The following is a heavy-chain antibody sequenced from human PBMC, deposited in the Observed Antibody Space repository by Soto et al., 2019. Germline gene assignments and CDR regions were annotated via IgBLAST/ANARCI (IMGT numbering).Heavy chain of an antibody. Sequence: SETLSLTCTVSGGSISSGGYYWSWIRQHPGKGLEWIGYIYYSGSTYYNPSLKSRVTISVDTSKNQFSLKLSSVTAADTAVYYCARDIVCSGGSCLGWFDPWGQGTLVTVSS. V-gene: IGHV4-31*03. D-gene: IGHD2-15*01. J-gene: IGHJ5*02. CDR3: ARDIVCSGGSCLGWFDP. CDR2: IYYSGST. CDR1: GGSISSGGYY.